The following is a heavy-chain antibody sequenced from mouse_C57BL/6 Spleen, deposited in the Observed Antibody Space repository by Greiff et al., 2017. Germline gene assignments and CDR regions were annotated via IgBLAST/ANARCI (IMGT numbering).Heavy chain of an antibody. CDR2: IDPSDSET. CDR3: ARAGTGYFDY. J-gene: IGHJ2*01. D-gene: IGHD4-1*01. CDR1: GYTFTSYW. V-gene: IGHV1-52*01. Sequence: QVQLQQPGAELVRPGSSVKLSCKASGYTFTSYWMHWVKQRPIQGLEWIGNIDPSDSETHYNQKFKDKATLTVDQSSSTAYMQLSSLTSEDSAVYYCARAGTGYFDYWGQGTTLTVSS.